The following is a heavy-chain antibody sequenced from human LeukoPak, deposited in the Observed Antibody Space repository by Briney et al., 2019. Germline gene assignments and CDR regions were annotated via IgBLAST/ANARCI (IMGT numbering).Heavy chain of an antibody. J-gene: IGHJ5*02. D-gene: IGHD6-13*01. V-gene: IGHV3-33*01. CDR1: GFSFGSYG. CDR2: IWYDGSNR. Sequence: LGGSLRLSCAASGFSFGSYGMHWVRQAPGKGLEWVAVIWYDGSNRYYADSVKGRFTISRDNPKNILYLQMNSLRAEDTAVYYCVPGGTEITGYSSSPNWFDPWGQGTLVTVSS. CDR3: VPGGTEITGYSSSPNWFDP.